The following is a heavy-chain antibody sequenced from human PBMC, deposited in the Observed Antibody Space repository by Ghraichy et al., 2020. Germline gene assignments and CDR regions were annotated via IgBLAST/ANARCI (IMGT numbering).Heavy chain of an antibody. Sequence: SETLSLTCTVSGGSISSGDYYWSWIRQPPGKGLEWIGYIYYSGSTYYNPSLKSRVTISVDTSKNQFSLKLSSVTAADTAVYYCARSGYSGYEWRGDDYWGQGTLVTVSS. V-gene: IGHV4-30-4*01. D-gene: IGHD5-12*01. CDR2: IYYSGST. CDR1: GGSISSGDYY. CDR3: ARSGYSGYEWRGDDY. J-gene: IGHJ4*02.